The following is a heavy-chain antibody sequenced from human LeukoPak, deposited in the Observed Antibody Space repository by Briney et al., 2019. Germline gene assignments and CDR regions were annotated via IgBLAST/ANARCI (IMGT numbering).Heavy chain of an antibody. CDR1: GFTFSTYG. J-gene: IGHJ5*02. CDR2: MNSDGSGT. CDR3: AKDVEDIVVVPAAS. D-gene: IGHD2-2*01. V-gene: IGHV3-74*01. Sequence: GGSLRLSCAASGFTFSTYGMHWVRQAPGKGLVWVSRMNSDGSGTSYADSVKGRFTISRDNAKNTLYLQMNSLRAEDTAVYYCAKDVEDIVVVPAASWGQGTLVTVSS.